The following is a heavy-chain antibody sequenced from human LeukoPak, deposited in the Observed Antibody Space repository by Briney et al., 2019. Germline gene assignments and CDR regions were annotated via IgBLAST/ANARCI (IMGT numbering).Heavy chain of an antibody. D-gene: IGHD2-2*01. J-gene: IGHJ4*02. Sequence: GGSLRLSCAASGFTFSSYSMNWVRQAPGKGLEWVSSISSSSSYIYYADSVKGRFTISRDNAKNSLYLQMNSLRAEDTAVYYCATYCSSTSCPHWGQGTLVTASS. CDR1: GFTFSSYS. V-gene: IGHV3-21*01. CDR2: ISSSSSYI. CDR3: ATYCSSTSCPH.